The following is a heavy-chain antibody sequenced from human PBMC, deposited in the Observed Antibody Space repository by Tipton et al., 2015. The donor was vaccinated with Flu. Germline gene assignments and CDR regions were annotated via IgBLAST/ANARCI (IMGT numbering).Heavy chain of an antibody. J-gene: IGHJ3*02. Sequence: SLRLSCAASGFSFSKYGMHWVRQAPGKGLEWVAFIWYDGNRNEEYYADSVKGRFTISRDNAKHSVYLQMNSLRVEDTAVYYCARAPEWISYGFDIWGQGTMVTVSS. D-gene: IGHD5-12*01. CDR1: GFSFSKYG. CDR2: IWYDGNRNEE. V-gene: IGHV3-33*01. CDR3: ARAPEWISYGFDI.